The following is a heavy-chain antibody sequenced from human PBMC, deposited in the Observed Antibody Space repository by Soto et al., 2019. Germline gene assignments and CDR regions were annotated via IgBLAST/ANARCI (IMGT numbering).Heavy chain of an antibody. D-gene: IGHD6-13*01. J-gene: IGHJ1*01. V-gene: IGHV1-18*01. CDR3: ASSVSSSWFEYFQH. CDR2: ISAYNGNT. Sequence: ASVKVSCKASGYTFTSYGISWVRQAPGQGLEWMGWISAYNGNTNYAQKLQGRVTMTTDTSTSTAYMELRSLRSDDTAVYYCASSVSSSWFEYFQHWGQGTLVTVSS. CDR1: GYTFTSYG.